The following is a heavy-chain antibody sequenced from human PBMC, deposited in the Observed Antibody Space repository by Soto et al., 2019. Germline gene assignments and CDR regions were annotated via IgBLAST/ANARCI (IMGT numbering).Heavy chain of an antibody. Sequence: SETLSLTCTVSGGSFSSTTYYWGWVRQPPGKGLEWIGSIYPGGSTYYNPSLKSRVTIFADTSNNQISVRLTSVTAADTAVYYCATLRTRLAPFDCWGQGTLVTVSS. CDR3: ATLRTRLAPFDC. V-gene: IGHV4-39*01. J-gene: IGHJ4*02. D-gene: IGHD1-7*01. CDR2: IYPGGST. CDR1: GGSFSSTTYY.